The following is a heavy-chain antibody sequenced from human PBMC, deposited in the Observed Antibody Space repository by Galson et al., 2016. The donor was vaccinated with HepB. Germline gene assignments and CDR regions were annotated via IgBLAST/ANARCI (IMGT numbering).Heavy chain of an antibody. J-gene: IGHJ6*03. CDR3: ARVSPVDYYYYMEV. V-gene: IGHV3-21*01. CDR1: TFTFSDYS. Sequence: SLRLSCAASTFTFSDYSMNWVRQAPGKGLEWVSFISGRSSYIYYADSVEGRFTVSRDNAKNSLYLQMNSLRAEDTAVYYCARVSPVDYYYYMEVWGRGTTVTVS. CDR2: ISGRSSYI.